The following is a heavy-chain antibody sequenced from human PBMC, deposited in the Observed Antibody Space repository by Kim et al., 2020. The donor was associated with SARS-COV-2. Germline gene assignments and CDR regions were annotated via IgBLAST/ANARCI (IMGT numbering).Heavy chain of an antibody. D-gene: IGHD6-13*01. CDR3: ARDAGYSSSWGPYFDY. CDR2: IYYSGST. V-gene: IGHV4-61*01. CDR1: GGSVSSGSYY. Sequence: SETLSLTCTVSGGSVSSGSYYWSWIRQPPGKGLEWIGYIYYSGSTNYNPSLKSRVTISVDTSKNQFSLKLSSVTAADTAVYYCARDAGYSSSWGPYFDYWGQGTLVTVSS. J-gene: IGHJ4*02.